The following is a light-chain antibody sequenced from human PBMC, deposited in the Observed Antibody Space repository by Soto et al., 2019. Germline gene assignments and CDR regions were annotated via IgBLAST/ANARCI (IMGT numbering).Light chain of an antibody. CDR2: EGS. Sequence: QSALTQPASVSGSPGQSITISCTGTSSDIGSYNLVSWYQQHPGKAPKLMIYEGSQRPSGVSNRFSGSKSGNTASLTISGLQAEDEADYYCCSYAGTSTWLFGGGTKVTVL. CDR1: SSDIGSYNL. CDR3: CSYAGTSTWL. V-gene: IGLV2-23*01. J-gene: IGLJ3*02.